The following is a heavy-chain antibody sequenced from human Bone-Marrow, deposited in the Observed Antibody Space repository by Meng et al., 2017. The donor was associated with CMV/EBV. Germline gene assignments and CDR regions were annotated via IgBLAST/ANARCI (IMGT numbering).Heavy chain of an antibody. CDR3: SRDGGWWQPQFWFDP. D-gene: IGHD2-15*01. J-gene: IGHJ5*01. Sequence: GGSLRLSCAASGFTFSSYSMHWVRQAPGKGLEWVTVISYDGTNTFYADSVKGRFTISRDNANNSVSLQMNSLRAEDTAVYYCSRDGGWWQPQFWFDPWGRGTLVTVSS. CDR1: GFTFSSYS. V-gene: IGHV3-30*04. CDR2: ISYDGTNT.